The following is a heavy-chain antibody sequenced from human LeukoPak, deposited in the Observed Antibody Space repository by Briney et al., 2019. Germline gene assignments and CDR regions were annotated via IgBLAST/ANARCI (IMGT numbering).Heavy chain of an antibody. CDR2: IKQDGSDK. D-gene: IGHD3-3*01. J-gene: IGHJ4*02. CDR3: AREYDFWRYLDY. Sequence: GGSLRLSCAASGFTFSSYWMSWVRQAPGKGLEWVANIKQDGSDKYYVDSVKGRFSISKDNAKNLLFLEMSSLRAEDTAVYYCAREYDFWRYLDYWGQGILVTVPS. CDR1: GFTFSSYW. V-gene: IGHV3-7*01.